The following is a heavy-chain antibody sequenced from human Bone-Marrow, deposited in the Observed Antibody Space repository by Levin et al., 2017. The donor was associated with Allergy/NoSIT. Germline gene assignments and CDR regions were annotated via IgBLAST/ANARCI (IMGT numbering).Heavy chain of an antibody. Sequence: GGSLRLSCASSGFTFSGYWMAWVRQAPGKGLEWVANINRDGGDGYYVDSVKGRFTISRDNARNSLELQMNSLRVEDTAVYYCARNGAWSFAFWGQGTLVTVSS. CDR1: GFTFSGYW. CDR2: INRDGGDG. J-gene: IGHJ4*02. CDR3: ARNGAWSFAF. D-gene: IGHD1-26*01. V-gene: IGHV3-7*02.